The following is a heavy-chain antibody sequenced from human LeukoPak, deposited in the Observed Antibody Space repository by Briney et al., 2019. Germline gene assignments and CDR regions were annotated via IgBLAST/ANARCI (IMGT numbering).Heavy chain of an antibody. J-gene: IGHJ6*03. V-gene: IGHV4-59*01. CDR3: AREYSSSAGRYYYYMDV. CDR1: GGSISSYY. D-gene: IGHD6-6*01. Sequence: SETLSLTCTVSGGSISSYYWSWIRQPPGKGLEWIGYIYYSGSTNYNPSLKSRVTISVDTSKNQFSLKLSSVTAADTAAYYCAREYSSSAGRYYYYMDVWGKGTTVIVSS. CDR2: IYYSGST.